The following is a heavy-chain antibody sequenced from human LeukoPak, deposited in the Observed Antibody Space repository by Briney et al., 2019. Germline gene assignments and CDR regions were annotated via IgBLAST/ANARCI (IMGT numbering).Heavy chain of an antibody. V-gene: IGHV3-30-3*01. CDR1: GITFAIYA. J-gene: IGHJ4*02. D-gene: IGHD3-22*01. Sequence: GGSLRLSCAASGITFAIYAMHWVRQAPGKGLEWVAVISYDGNNKYYADPVKGRFTISRDNSKNTLYLQMNSLRAEDTAVYYCARDLVGGWDDSSGYYYGYFDYWGQGTLVTVSS. CDR3: ARDLVGGWDDSSGYYYGYFDY. CDR2: ISYDGNNK.